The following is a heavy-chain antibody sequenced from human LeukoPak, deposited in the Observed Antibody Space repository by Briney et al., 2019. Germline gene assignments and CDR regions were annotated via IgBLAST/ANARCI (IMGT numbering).Heavy chain of an antibody. D-gene: IGHD2-15*01. CDR3: ARGHLFGYCSGGSCYWDY. Sequence: GRSLRLSCAASGFTFSSYAMHWVRQAPGKGLEWVAVIWYDGSNKYYADSVKGRFTISRDNSKNTLYLQMNSLRAEDTAVYYCARGHLFGYCSGGSCYWDYWGQGTLVTVSS. J-gene: IGHJ4*02. CDR2: IWYDGSNK. CDR1: GFTFSSYA. V-gene: IGHV3-33*08.